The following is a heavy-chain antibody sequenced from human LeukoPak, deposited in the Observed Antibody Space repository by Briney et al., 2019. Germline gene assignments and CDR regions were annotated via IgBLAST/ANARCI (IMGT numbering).Heavy chain of an antibody. CDR1: GSTFSNYA. Sequence: GGSLRLSCVASGSTFSNYAMTWVRQAPGKGLEWVSAISGSGGSTYYADSVKGRFTISRDNSKNTLYLQMNSLRAEDTAVYYCAKAQSTAMVTYYYYGMDVWGQGTTVTVSS. V-gene: IGHV3-23*01. D-gene: IGHD5-18*01. CDR2: ISGSGGST. J-gene: IGHJ6*02. CDR3: AKAQSTAMVTYYYYGMDV.